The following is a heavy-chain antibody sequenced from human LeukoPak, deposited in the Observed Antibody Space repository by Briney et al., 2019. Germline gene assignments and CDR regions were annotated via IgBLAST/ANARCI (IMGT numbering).Heavy chain of an antibody. D-gene: IGHD3-10*01. J-gene: IGHJ4*02. CDR3: AKDYGSGSYYGTGDY. V-gene: IGHV3-30*02. CDR1: GFTFSSYG. Sequence: GGSLRLSCAASGFTFSSYGMHWVRQAPGKGLEWVAFIRYDGNNKYYADSVKGRFTISRDNSKNTLYLQMNSLRAEDTAVYYCAKDYGSGSYYGTGDYWGQGTLVTVSS. CDR2: IRYDGNNK.